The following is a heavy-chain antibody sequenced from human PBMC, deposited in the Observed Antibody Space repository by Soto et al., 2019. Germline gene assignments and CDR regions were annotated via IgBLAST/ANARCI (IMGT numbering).Heavy chain of an antibody. CDR2: IKQDGSEK. CDR1: GFTFSRYW. V-gene: IGHV3-7*01. Sequence: EVQLVESGGGLVQPGGSLRLSCAASGFTFSRYWMSWVRQAPGKGLEWVANIKQDGSEKYYVDSVKGRFTISRDNAKNSLYLQMNSLRAEDTAVYYCARGSMNWNYWIYWGQGTLVTVSS. J-gene: IGHJ4*02. CDR3: ARGSMNWNYWIY. D-gene: IGHD1-7*01.